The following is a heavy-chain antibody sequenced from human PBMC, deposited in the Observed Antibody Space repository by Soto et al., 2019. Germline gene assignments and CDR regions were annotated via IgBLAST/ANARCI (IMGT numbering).Heavy chain of an antibody. V-gene: IGHV1-18*01. CDR3: ARDRGSSLDY. D-gene: IGHD6-13*01. CDR1: GYSCTNYG. Sequence: QVQLVQSGTEVKKPGASVKVSCKASGYSCTNYGVSWVRQVPGQGLEWMGWFSNYNGNTNYAQKLQGRVTMTTDTSTTTAYMELRNLRSDDTAVYYCARDRGSSLDYWGQGTLVTVSS. J-gene: IGHJ4*02. CDR2: FSNYNGNT.